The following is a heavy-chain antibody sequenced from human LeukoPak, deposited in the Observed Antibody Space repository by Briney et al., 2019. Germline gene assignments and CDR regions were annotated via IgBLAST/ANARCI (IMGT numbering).Heavy chain of an antibody. D-gene: IGHD6-19*01. V-gene: IGHV1-69*13. CDR2: IIPIFGTA. CDR3: ARGLRSSGQNRYFDL. CDR1: GGTFSSYA. J-gene: IGHJ2*01. Sequence: GASVKVSCKASGGTFSSYAISWVRQAPGQGLEWMGGIIPIFGTANYAQKFQGRVTITADESTSTAYMELSSLRSEDTAVYYCARGLRSSGQNRYFDLWGRGTLVTVSS.